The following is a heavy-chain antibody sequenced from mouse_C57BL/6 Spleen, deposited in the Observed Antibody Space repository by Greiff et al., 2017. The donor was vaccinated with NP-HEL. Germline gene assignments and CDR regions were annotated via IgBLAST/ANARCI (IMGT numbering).Heavy chain of an antibody. J-gene: IGHJ2*01. CDR3: ARDYDYDRDYAMDY. CDR2: IHPNSGST. CDR1: GYTFTSYW. D-gene: IGHD2-4*01. Sequence: QVQLQQPGAELVKPGASVKLSCKASGYTFTSYWMHWVKQRPGQGLEWIGMIHPNSGSTNYNEKFKSKATLTVDKSSSTAYMQLSSLTSEDSAVYYCARDYDYDRDYAMDYWGQGTTLTVSS. V-gene: IGHV1-64*01.